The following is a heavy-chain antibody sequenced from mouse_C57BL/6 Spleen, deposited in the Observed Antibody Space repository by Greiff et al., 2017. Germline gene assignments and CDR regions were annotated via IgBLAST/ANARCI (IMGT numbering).Heavy chain of an antibody. V-gene: IGHV1-69*01. CDR1: GYTFTSYW. CDR3: ARTGTRRDFDV. D-gene: IGHD4-1*01. Sequence: VQLQQPGAELVMPGASVKLSCKASGYTFTSYWTNWVKQRPGQGLEWIGEIDPSDSYTNYNQKFKGKSTLTVDKSSSTAYMQLSSLTSEDSAVYYCARTGTRRDFDVWGTETTVTVSS. CDR2: IDPSDSYT. J-gene: IGHJ1*03.